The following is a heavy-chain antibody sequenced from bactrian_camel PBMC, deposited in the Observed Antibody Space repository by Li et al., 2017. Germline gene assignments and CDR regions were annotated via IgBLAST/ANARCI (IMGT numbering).Heavy chain of an antibody. CDR2: IVDDGGRK. D-gene: IGHD3*01. J-gene: IGHJ7*01. V-gene: IGHV3S40*01. Sequence: PRVESGGGLVQPGGSLRLSCATSGLTFSSTNMAWVRQAPGKGLEWLSDIVDDGGRKYAGDSVMGRYTISRDNAKNTLHLQLNSLKTEDTAMYYCVRRTTSYFGMESWGKGTQVTVS. CDR1: GLTFSSTN.